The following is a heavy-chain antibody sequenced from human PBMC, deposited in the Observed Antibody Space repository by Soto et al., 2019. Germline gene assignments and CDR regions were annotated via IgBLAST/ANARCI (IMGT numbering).Heavy chain of an antibody. V-gene: IGHV4-61*01. CDR2: IYYSGNT. CDR1: GGSVSSNSYY. J-gene: IGHJ5*02. Sequence: SETLSLTCPVSGGSVSSNSYYWSWFRQPPGKGLEWVGYIYYSGNTNYNPSLKSRVTISVDTSKNQFSLRVNSVTAADTAVYYCARDYYDSVGMHWGDPWGQGTLGTVSS. CDR3: ARDYYDSVGMHWGDP. D-gene: IGHD3-22*01.